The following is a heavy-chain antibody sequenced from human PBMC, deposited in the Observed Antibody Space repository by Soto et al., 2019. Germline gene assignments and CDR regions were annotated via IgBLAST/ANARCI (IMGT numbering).Heavy chain of an antibody. J-gene: IGHJ4*02. CDR2: ISAYNGNT. Sequence: QVQLVQSGAEVKKPGASVKVSCKASGYTFTSYGISWVRQAPGQGLEWMGWISAYNGNTNYAQKRQGRVTMTTDTSTSTAYMELRSLRSDDTAVYYCARDCAVGIVVPLFDYWGQGTLVTVSS. CDR3: ARDCAVGIVVPLFDY. D-gene: IGHD2-2*01. V-gene: IGHV1-18*01. CDR1: GYTFTSYG.